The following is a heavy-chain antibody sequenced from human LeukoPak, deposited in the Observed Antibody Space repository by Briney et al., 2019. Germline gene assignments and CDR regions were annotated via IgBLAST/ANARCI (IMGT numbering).Heavy chain of an antibody. CDR3: AKGGGGRLIYYYYMDV. CDR2: ITWNSDNI. J-gene: IGHJ6*03. Sequence: GGSLRLSCAASGFTFSSYEMNWVRQAPGKGLEWVSGITWNSDNIEYAGSVKGRFTISRDNAKNSLYLQMNSLRAEDMALYYCAKGGGGRLIYYYYMDVWGKGTTVTVSS. CDR1: GFTFSSYE. D-gene: IGHD3-16*01. V-gene: IGHV3-9*03.